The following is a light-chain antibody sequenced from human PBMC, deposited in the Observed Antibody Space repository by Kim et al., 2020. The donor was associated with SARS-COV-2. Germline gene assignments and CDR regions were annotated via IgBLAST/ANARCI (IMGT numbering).Light chain of an antibody. J-gene: IGKJ2*01. CDR2: AAS. Sequence: AIRMTQSPSSLSASTGERVTITCRASEGIRNFLAWYQQKPGKAPKLLVHAASTLQTGVPSRFSGSGSGTDFTLTISSLQSEDFATYYCQQNFDYPYTFGHGTKVDIK. CDR3: QQNFDYPYT. CDR1: EGIRNF. V-gene: IGKV1-8*01.